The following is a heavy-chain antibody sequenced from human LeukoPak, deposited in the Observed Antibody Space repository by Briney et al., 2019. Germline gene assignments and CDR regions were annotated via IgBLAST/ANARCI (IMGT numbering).Heavy chain of an antibody. V-gene: IGHV3-30*18. J-gene: IGHJ6*02. Sequence: GGSLRLSCAASGFTFSSSGMHWVRQAPGKGLEWVAVISYDGSTRCYADSVKGRFTISRDNSKNTLYLQMNSLRAEDTAVHYCAKYDFWGGYGIDVWGQGTTVTVSS. CDR1: GFTFSSSG. CDR2: ISYDGSTR. CDR3: AKYDFWGGYGIDV. D-gene: IGHD3-3*01.